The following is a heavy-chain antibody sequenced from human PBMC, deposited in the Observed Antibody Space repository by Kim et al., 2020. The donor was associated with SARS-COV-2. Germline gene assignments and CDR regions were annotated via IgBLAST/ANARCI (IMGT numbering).Heavy chain of an antibody. CDR3: AGGIYDYVWGSYHY. J-gene: IGHJ4*02. V-gene: IGHV3-23*01. Sequence: ADSVKGRFTISRDNSKNTLYLQMNSLRAEDTAAYYCAGGIYDYVWGSYHYWGQGTLVTVSS. D-gene: IGHD3-16*01.